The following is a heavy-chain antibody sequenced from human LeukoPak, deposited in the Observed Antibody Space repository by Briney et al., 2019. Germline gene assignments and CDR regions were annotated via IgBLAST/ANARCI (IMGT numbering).Heavy chain of an antibody. Sequence: PGGSLRLSCAASGFTFSSYAMSWVRQAPGKGLEWVAVISYDGSNKYYADSVKGRFTISRDNSKNTLYLQMNSLRAEDTAVYYCASDILTGNDYWGQGTLVTVSS. CDR2: ISYDGSNK. CDR3: ASDILTGNDY. V-gene: IGHV3-30-3*01. D-gene: IGHD3-9*01. CDR1: GFTFSSYA. J-gene: IGHJ4*02.